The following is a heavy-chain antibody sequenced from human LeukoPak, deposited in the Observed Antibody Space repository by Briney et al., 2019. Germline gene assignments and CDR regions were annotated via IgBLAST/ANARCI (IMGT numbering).Heavy chain of an antibody. CDR1: GGSISSYY. D-gene: IGHD3-10*01. J-gene: IGHJ4*02. V-gene: IGHV4-4*07. CDR3: ARSVSFGTMEIFDY. Sequence: PSETLSLTCTVSGGSISSYYWSWIRQPAGKGLEWIGRIYTSGSTNYNPSLKSRVTMSVDTSKNQFSLKLSSVTAADTAVYYCARSVSFGTMEIFDYWGQGTLVTVSS. CDR2: IYTSGST.